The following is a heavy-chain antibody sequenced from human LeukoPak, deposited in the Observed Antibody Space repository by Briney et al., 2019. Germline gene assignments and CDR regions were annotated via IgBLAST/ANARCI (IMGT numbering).Heavy chain of an antibody. CDR1: GFTFSSYE. CDR3: ARVRGDYGVDY. D-gene: IGHD4-17*01. Sequence: GGSLRLSCAASGFTFSSYEMNWVRQAPGKGLEWVPYISSSGSTIYYADSVKGRFTISRDNSKNSLYLQMNSLRAEDTAVYYCARVRGDYGVDYWGQGTLVTVSS. CDR2: ISSSGSTI. V-gene: IGHV3-48*03. J-gene: IGHJ4*02.